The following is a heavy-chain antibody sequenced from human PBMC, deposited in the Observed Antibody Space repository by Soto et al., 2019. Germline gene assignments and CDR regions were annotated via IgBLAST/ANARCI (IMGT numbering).Heavy chain of an antibody. D-gene: IGHD4-17*01. CDR2: IYYNGDT. CDR3: ARDHGDEGVWFDP. V-gene: IGHV4-30-4*01. Sequence: QVQLQESGPGLVKASQTLSLVCTVSGGFVSSDAYYWSWIRQPPGKGLEWIGYIYYNGDTFYNPSLKSRVSISLDMSKNQFSRKVNSVTAADTAVYYCARDHGDEGVWFDPWGQGTLVTVSS. CDR1: GGFVSSDAYY. J-gene: IGHJ5*02.